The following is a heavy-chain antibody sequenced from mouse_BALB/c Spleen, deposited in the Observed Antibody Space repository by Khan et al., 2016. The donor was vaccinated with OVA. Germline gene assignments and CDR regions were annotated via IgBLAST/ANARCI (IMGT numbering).Heavy chain of an antibody. D-gene: IGHD2-14*01. CDR3: VRDGAYHRNDGWFAY. V-gene: IGHV1-4*01. CDR1: GYTFTSYT. J-gene: IGHJ3*01. Sequence: VKLLESGAELARPGALVKMSCKASGYTFTSYTIHWIKLRPGQGLEWIGFINPSNGYTNYNQKFKDKATLTADKSSTTVYMQLSSLTSDDSAVYNCVRDGAYHRNDGWFAYWGQGTLVTVSA. CDR2: INPSNGYT.